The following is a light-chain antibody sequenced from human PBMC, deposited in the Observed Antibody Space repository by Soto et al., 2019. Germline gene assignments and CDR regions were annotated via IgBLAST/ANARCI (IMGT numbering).Light chain of an antibody. V-gene: IGKV1-39*01. CDR3: QQCHATPLT. J-gene: IGKJ5*01. Sequence: DIQMTQSPSFLPASVGDRVTITCRASQAISNYLNWYQQRPWKDPNLMIFGAKTLQSGVPSSLSGSRYVTDFTLTITTLQPEDVGIYYCQQCHATPLTFGQGTRL. CDR1: QAISNY. CDR2: GAK.